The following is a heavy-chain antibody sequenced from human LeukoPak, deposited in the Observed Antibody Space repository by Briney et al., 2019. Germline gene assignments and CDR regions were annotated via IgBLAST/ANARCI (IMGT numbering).Heavy chain of an antibody. CDR3: AKAPRGNDDYFDY. D-gene: IGHD3-16*01. J-gene: IGHJ4*02. CDR2: ISWNSGSI. CDR1: GFTFDDYG. V-gene: IGHV3-9*01. Sequence: GGSLRLPCAASGFTFDDYGMHWVRQAPGKGLEWVSGISWNSGSIGYADSVEGRFTISRDNAKNSLYLQMNSLRAEDTALYYCAKAPRGNDDYFDYWGQGTLVTVSS.